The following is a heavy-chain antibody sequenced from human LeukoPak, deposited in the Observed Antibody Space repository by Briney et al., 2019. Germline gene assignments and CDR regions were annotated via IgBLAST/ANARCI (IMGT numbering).Heavy chain of an antibody. CDR1: GFTFSSYS. J-gene: IGHJ6*02. CDR3: ARGPVAGIYYYYGMDV. Sequence: GSLRLSCAASGFTFSSYSMNWVRQAPGKGLEWVSYISSSSSTIYYADSVKGRFTISRDNAKNSLYLQMNSLRAEDTAVYYCARGPVAGIYYYYGMDVWGQGTTVTVSS. CDR2: ISSSSSTI. V-gene: IGHV3-48*01. D-gene: IGHD6-19*01.